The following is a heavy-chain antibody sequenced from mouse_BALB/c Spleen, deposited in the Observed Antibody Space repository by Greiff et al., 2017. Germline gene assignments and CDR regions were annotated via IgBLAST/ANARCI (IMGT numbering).Heavy chain of an antibody. Sequence: VQLKQSGPGLVKPSQSLSLTCTVTGYSITSDYAWNWIRQFPGNKLEWMGYISYSGSTSYNPSLKSRISITRDTSKNQFFLQLNSVTTEDTATYYCARAGISRRYYFDYWGQGTTLTVSS. V-gene: IGHV3-2*02. CDR3: ARAGISRRYYFDY. CDR1: GYSITSDYA. CDR2: ISYSGST. J-gene: IGHJ2*01.